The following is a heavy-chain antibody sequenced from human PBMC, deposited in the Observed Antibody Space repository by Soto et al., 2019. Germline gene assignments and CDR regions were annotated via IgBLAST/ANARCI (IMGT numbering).Heavy chain of an antibody. CDR3: ARSLTEGYCSILGCSTRPLSGMDV. D-gene: IGHD2-15*01. CDR1: GYTFSGYY. J-gene: IGHJ6*02. V-gene: IGHV1-2*02. Sequence: ASVKVSCKASGYTFSGYYIHWLRQAPGQGLEWMGWINPNSGGTNYAQKFQGRVTVTRDTPTSTAYMELSRLTSDDTAVYYCARSLTEGYCSILGCSTRPLSGMDVWGQGTTVTVS. CDR2: INPNSGGT.